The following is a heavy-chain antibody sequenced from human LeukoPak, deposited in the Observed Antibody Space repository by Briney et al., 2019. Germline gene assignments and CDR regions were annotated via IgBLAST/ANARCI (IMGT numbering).Heavy chain of an antibody. V-gene: IGHV3-21*01. CDR1: GFTFSSYS. J-gene: IGHJ3*02. CDR3: ARGEGEGDAFDI. D-gene: IGHD1-26*01. Sequence: GASLRLSCAASGFTFSSYSMNWVRQAPGKGLEWVSSISSGSTYIYYADSVKGRFTISRDNAKNSLYLQMNSLRAEDTAVYYCARGEGEGDAFDIWGQGTMVPVSS. CDR2: ISSGSTYI.